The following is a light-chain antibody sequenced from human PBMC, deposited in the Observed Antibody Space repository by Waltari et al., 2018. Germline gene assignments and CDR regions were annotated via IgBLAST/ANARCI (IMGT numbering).Light chain of an antibody. Sequence: AIRLTQSPSSIAASTGDRVTLTWRASQGVGSYLAWYQQKSGRAPKLLLYASSSLEAEVPSSFGGSVSGTDFTLTISCLQSEDFASYFCQQYYSYPVTFGQGTRV. J-gene: IGKJ1*01. CDR2: ASS. V-gene: IGKV1-8*01. CDR3: QQYYSYPVT. CDR1: QGVGSY.